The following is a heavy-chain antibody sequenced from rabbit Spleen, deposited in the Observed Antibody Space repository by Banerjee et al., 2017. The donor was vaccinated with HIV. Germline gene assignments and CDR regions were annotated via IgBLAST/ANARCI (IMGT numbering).Heavy chain of an antibody. CDR2: INAVTGKA. Sequence: QEQVVESGGGLVKPEGSLKLSCTASGFSFSNKAVMCWVRQAPGKGLEWIACINAVTGKAVYASWAKGRFTFSKTSSTTVTLQMTSLTAADTATYFCARELIGVIGWNFNLWGQGTLVTVS. J-gene: IGHJ4*01. CDR3: ARELIGVIGWNFNL. D-gene: IGHD1-1*01. V-gene: IGHV1S45*01. CDR1: GFSFSNKAV.